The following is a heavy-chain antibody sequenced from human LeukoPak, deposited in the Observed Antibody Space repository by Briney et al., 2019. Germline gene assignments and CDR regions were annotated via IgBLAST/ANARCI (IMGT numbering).Heavy chain of an antibody. J-gene: IGHJ4*02. Sequence: GGSLRLSRAASGFTFSSYAMSWVRQAPGKGLEWVSAISGSGGSTYYADSVKGRFTISRDNSKNTLYLQMNSLRAEDTAVYYCASRSILTGYFDYWGQGTLVTVSS. CDR1: GFTFSSYA. D-gene: IGHD3-9*01. CDR2: ISGSGGST. V-gene: IGHV3-23*01. CDR3: ASRSILTGYFDY.